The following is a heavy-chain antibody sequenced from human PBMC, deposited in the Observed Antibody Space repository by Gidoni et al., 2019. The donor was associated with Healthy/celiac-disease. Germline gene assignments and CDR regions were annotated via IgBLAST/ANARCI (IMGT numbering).Heavy chain of an antibody. CDR1: GGSISSGDYY. D-gene: IGHD6-13*01. V-gene: IGHV4-30-4*01. CDR3: ARDRYSSSWYEGLDY. Sequence: QAHLQESGPGLVKPSKTLSLTCTVSGGSISSGDYYWSWIRQPPGKGLEWMGYIYYSGSTYYNPSLKSRVTISVDASKNQFSRKLSSVTAADTAVYYCARDRYSSSWYEGLDYWGQGTLVTVSS. CDR2: IYYSGST. J-gene: IGHJ4*02.